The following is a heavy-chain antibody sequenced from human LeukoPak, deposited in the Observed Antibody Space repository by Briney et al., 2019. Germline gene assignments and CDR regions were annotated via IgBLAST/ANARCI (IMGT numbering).Heavy chain of an antibody. V-gene: IGHV1-8*01. CDR3: ARDSGDGSGDDAFDI. D-gene: IGHD1-26*01. CDR1: GYTFTSYD. CDR2: RNPNSGNT. Sequence: ASVKVSCKASGYTFTSYDINWVRQATGQGLEWMGWRNPNSGNTGYAQKFQGRVTMTRDTSTSTVYMELSSLRSEDTAVYYCARDSGDGSGDDAFDIWGQGTMVTVSS. J-gene: IGHJ3*02.